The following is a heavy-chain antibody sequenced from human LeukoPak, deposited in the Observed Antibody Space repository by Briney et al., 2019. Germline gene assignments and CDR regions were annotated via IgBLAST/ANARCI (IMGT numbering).Heavy chain of an antibody. J-gene: IGHJ3*02. CDR1: GFTFDDYA. D-gene: IGHD4/OR15-4a*01. Sequence: PGGSLRLSCAASGFTFDDYAMHWVRQAPGKGLEWVSLISWDGGSTYYADSVKGRFTISRDNSKNSLYLQMNSLRAEDTALYYCAKDIASGPNPVDAFDIWGQGTMVTVSS. V-gene: IGHV3-43D*03. CDR3: AKDIASGPNPVDAFDI. CDR2: ISWDGGST.